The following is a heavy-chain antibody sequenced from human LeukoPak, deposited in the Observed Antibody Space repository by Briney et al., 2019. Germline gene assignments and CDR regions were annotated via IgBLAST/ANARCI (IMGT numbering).Heavy chain of an antibody. CDR3: ARDAPMYTKYSYGFHSGMDV. Sequence: NPSEALSLTCAVSGGSISRYFWSWVRQPPGKGLEWVSYIYYIGSTNYNPSLQSRVTTSLDASKNHISRILSSVTAADTAVHYCARDAPMYTKYSYGFHSGMDVGGQATTVTVPS. D-gene: IGHD5-18*01. V-gene: IGHV4-59*01. J-gene: IGHJ6*01. CDR2: IYYIGST. CDR1: GGSISRYF.